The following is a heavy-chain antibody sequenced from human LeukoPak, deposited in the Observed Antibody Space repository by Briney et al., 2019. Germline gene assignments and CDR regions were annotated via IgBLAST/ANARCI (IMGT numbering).Heavy chain of an antibody. CDR3: ARDVRELLGSPYAFDI. V-gene: IGHV1-2*02. J-gene: IGHJ3*02. D-gene: IGHD1-26*01. Sequence: GASVKVSCKPSGYTFIGYYMHWIRQAPGQGLEWMGWINPHSGGTNYTQKFQDRVTMTRDTSISTAYMELSSLRSDDTAVYYCARDVRELLGSPYAFDIWGQGTMVTVSS. CDR1: GYTFIGYY. CDR2: INPHSGGT.